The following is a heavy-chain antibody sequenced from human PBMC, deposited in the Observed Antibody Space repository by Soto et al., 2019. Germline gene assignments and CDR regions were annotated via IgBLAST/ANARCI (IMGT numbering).Heavy chain of an antibody. CDR3: VRIVSGYDWGLYYMDV. V-gene: IGHV5-51*03. CDR1: GYFFSNYW. CDR2: VQPLDSDT. Sequence: VQLVQSGAEVKKPGESLKISCKGTGYFFSNYWIGWVRQMPGKGLEWMGAVQPLDSDTRNSPSLQGQVTISADNSISTAYLQWSSLNASDTAMYYCVRIVSGYDWGLYYMDVWGKGTTVTVSS. D-gene: IGHD5-12*01. J-gene: IGHJ6*03.